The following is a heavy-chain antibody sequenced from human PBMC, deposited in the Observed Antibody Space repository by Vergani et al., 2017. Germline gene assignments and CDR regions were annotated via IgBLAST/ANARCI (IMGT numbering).Heavy chain of an antibody. D-gene: IGHD3-10*01. J-gene: IGHJ6*01. Sequence: QVQLQESGPGLLKPSETLSLTCTVYGGSITSYYWSWIRQPPGEGLEWFGYIYYSGSTNYNPSLKSRVTISVDTSKNQFSLKLSSVTAADTAVYYCAREGGMTMVRGAQTFYSIDWMDVSREGTTVTVYS. CDR1: GGSITSYY. CDR2: IYYSGST. V-gene: IGHV4-59*01. CDR3: AREGGMTMVRGAQTFYSIDWMDV.